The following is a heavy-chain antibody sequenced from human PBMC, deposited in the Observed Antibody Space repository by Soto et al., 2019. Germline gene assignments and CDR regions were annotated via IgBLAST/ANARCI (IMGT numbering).Heavy chain of an antibody. Sequence: VQLVESGGGVVQPGRSLRLSCEASGFTFNSYGMHWVRQAPGKGLEWVAVISYDGSNKYYADSVKGRFTISRDNSKNTLYLQMNSLRAEDTAVFYCAKAQSKWEVRTFDIWGQGTMVTVSS. V-gene: IGHV3-30*18. J-gene: IGHJ3*02. CDR1: GFTFNSYG. CDR3: AKAQSKWEVRTFDI. D-gene: IGHD1-26*01. CDR2: ISYDGSNK.